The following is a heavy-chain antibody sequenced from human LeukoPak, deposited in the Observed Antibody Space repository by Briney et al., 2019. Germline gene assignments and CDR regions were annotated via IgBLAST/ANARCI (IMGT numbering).Heavy chain of an antibody. J-gene: IGHJ1*01. CDR1: GGSISSSSYY. Sequence: SETLSLTCTVSGGSISSSSYYWGWIRQPPGKGLEWIGSIYYSGSTYYNPSLKSRVTMSVDTSKNQFSLKLSSVTAADTAVYYCARVDIVVVPAATVAEYFQHWGQGTLVTASS. V-gene: IGHV4-39*07. D-gene: IGHD2-2*03. CDR2: IYYSGST. CDR3: ARVDIVVVPAATVAEYFQH.